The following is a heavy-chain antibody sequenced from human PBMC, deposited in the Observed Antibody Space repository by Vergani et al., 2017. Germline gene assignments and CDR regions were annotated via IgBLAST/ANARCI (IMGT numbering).Heavy chain of an antibody. V-gene: IGHV1-46*01. J-gene: IGHJ5*02. CDR3: AKYSRYCSSTSCYVGRDWFDP. Sequence: QVQLVQSGAEVKKPGASVKVSCKASGYTFTSYYMHWVRQAPGQGLEWLGIINPSGGSTSYAKKFQGRVTMTRDTSTSTVYMELSSLRSKDTAVYYCAKYSRYCSSTSCYVGRDWFDPWGQGTLVTVSS. CDR2: INPSGGST. D-gene: IGHD2-2*01. CDR1: GYTFTSYY.